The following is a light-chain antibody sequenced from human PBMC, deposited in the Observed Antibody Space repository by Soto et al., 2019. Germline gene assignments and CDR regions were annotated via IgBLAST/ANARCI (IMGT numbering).Light chain of an antibody. CDR2: AAS. V-gene: IGKV1-39*01. Sequence: DIQMTQSPASLSASVEDRVTITRRASQTVRTYLNWYQQKPGKAPKLLIYAASNLQSGVPSRFSGSGSGTDFTLTITTLRPEDFATYWCQQSYNTPVTFGQGTRREIK. J-gene: IGKJ5*01. CDR3: QQSYNTPVT. CDR1: QTVRTY.